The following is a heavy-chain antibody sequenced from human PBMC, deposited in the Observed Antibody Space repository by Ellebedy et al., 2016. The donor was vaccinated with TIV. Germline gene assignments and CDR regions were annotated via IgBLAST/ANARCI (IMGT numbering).Heavy chain of an antibody. D-gene: IGHD1-20*01. V-gene: IGHV4-59*01. J-gene: IGHJ6*03. CDR2: VYYTGST. Sequence: MPSETLSLTCTVSGGSINSYYWSWIRQPPGKGLEWIGYVYYTGSTNYNPSLKSRVTISVDTSKNQFSLNLTSVTAADTAVYYCARGGYNWNDAYYYYMDVWGQGTLVTVSS. CDR1: GGSINSYY. CDR3: ARGGYNWNDAYYYYMDV.